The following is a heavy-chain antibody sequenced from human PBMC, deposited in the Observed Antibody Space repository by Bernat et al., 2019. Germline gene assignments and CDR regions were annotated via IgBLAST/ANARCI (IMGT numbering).Heavy chain of an antibody. CDR2: TRDKANSYTT. D-gene: IGHD1-26*01. Sequence: EVQLVESGGGLVQPGGSLRLSCAASGFTFSDHYMDWVRQAPGKGLEWVGRTRDKANSYTTEYAASVKGRFSVSRDDSKNSVYLQMNSLKAEDTAVYYCARGSSRSYLGYYNGMDVWGQGTTVTVSS. CDR3: ARGSSRSYLGYYNGMDV. J-gene: IGHJ6*02. CDR1: GFTFSDHY. V-gene: IGHV3-72*01.